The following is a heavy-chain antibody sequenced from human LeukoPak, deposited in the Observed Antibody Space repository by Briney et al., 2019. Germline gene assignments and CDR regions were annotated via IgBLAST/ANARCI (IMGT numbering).Heavy chain of an antibody. V-gene: IGHV4-34*01. CDR2: INHSGST. CDR3: ARGFYDSSGYYYALDYYYGMDV. J-gene: IGHJ6*02. D-gene: IGHD3-22*01. Sequence: SETLSLTCAVYGGSFSGYYWSWIRQPPGKGREWIGEINHSGSTNYNPSLKSRVTISVDTSKNQFSLKLSSVTAADTAVYYCARGFYDSSGYYYALDYYYGMDVWGQGTTVTVSS. CDR1: GGSFSGYY.